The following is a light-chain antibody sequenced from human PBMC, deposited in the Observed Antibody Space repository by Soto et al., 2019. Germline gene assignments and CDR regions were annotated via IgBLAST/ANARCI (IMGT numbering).Light chain of an antibody. CDR3: HQYNNWPPYT. Sequence: EIVMTQSPATLSVSPGERATLSCRASQSVSNNLAWYQQKPGQAPRLLIYGASTRATGIPARFSGSGSGTEFTLTISSLQSEDFAVYYCHQYNNWPPYTFGQGNKLEIK. CDR2: GAS. J-gene: IGKJ2*01. V-gene: IGKV3-15*01. CDR1: QSVSNN.